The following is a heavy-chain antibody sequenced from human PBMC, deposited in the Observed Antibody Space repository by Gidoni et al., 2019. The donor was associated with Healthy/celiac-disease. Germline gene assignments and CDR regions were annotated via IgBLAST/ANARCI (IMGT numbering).Heavy chain of an antibody. Sequence: APGKGLEWVAVIWYDGSNKYYADSVKGRFTISRDNSKNTLYLQMNSLRAEDTAVYYCARDRSGYCSSTSCYTFLTYGMDVWGQGTTVTVSS. D-gene: IGHD2-2*02. CDR3: ARDRSGYCSSTSCYTFLTYGMDV. V-gene: IGHV3-33*01. CDR2: IWYDGSNK. J-gene: IGHJ6*02.